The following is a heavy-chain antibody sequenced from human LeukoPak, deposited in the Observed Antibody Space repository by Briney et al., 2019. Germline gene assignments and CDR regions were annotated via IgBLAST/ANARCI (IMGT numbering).Heavy chain of an antibody. CDR1: GYTFTSYD. CDR2: MNPNSGNT. J-gene: IGHJ4*02. V-gene: IGHV1-8*01. Sequence: GASVKVSCKASGYTFTSYDINWVRQATGQGLEWMGWMNPNSGNTGYAQKFQGRVTMTRNTSISTAYMELSSLRSEDTAVYYCARRSARYCSGGSCYFDYWGQGTLVTVSS. CDR3: ARRSARYCSGGSCYFDY. D-gene: IGHD2-15*01.